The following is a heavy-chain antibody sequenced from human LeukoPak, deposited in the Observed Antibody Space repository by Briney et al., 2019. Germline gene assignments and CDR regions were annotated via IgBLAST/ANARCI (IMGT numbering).Heavy chain of an antibody. J-gene: IGHJ4*02. CDR1: GGSISSGSYH. D-gene: IGHD4-23*01. V-gene: IGHV4-61*02. Sequence: SETLSLTCTVSGGSISSGSYHWSWIRQPAGKGLEWIGRIYTSGSTNYNPSLKSRVAISVDTSKNQFSLKLSSVTAADTAVYYCARDARDGGNSDYFDYWGQGTLVTVSS. CDR3: ARDARDGGNSDYFDY. CDR2: IYTSGST.